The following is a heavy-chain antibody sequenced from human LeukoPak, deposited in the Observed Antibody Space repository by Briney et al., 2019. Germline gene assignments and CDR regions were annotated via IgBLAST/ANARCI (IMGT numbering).Heavy chain of an antibody. J-gene: IGHJ4*02. D-gene: IGHD1-26*01. Sequence: GGSLRLSCAASGFTFSSYGMHWVRQAPGKGLEWVAVISYDGSNKYYADSVKGRSTISRDNSKNTLYLQMNSLRSEDTAVYYCVRESISGKSYGYWGQGTLVTVSS. CDR2: ISYDGSNK. CDR3: VRESISGKSYGY. V-gene: IGHV3-30*03. CDR1: GFTFSSYG.